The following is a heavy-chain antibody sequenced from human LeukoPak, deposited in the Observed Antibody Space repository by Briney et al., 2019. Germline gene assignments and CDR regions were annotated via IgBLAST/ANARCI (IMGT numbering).Heavy chain of an antibody. Sequence: PSQTLSLTCNVSGDSITSGRHYWSWIRQVPGEGLEWNGYIYYSGDTFYNPSLKSRLTITVDTSNNQFSLNLKSVTAADTAIYYCARAIFGVVMMGTLDYFYFMVVWGKGAAVAVSS. CDR3: ARAIFGVVMMGTLDYFYFMVV. CDR1: GDSITSGRHY. D-gene: IGHD3-3*01. V-gene: IGHV4-31*03. CDR2: IYYSGDT. J-gene: IGHJ6*03.